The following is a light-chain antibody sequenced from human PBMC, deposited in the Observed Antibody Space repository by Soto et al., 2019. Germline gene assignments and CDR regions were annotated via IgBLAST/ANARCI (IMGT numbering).Light chain of an antibody. Sequence: QSVLTQPPSVSGSPGQSVTISCTGTLSDAGFYARVSWYQQPPGTAPKLLIYDVTSRPSGVPDRFSGSRSGKTASLTISGLQPEDEADYYCSSYTSSSTYVFGPGTKVTVL. V-gene: IGLV2-18*02. J-gene: IGLJ1*01. CDR2: DVT. CDR1: LSDAGFYAR. CDR3: SSYTSSSTYV.